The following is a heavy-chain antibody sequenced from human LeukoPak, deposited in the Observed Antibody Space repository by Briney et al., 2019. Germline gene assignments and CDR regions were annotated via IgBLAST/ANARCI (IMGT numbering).Heavy chain of an antibody. V-gene: IGHV3-30*02. CDR2: IRYDGSNK. CDR3: AKDNSGDGYNAYFDY. CDR1: GFTFSSYG. Sequence: GGSLRLSCAASGFTFSSYGMHWVRQAPGKGLEWVAFIRYDGSNKYYADSVKGRFTISRDNSKNTLYLQMNSLRAGDTAVYYCAKDNSGDGYNAYFDYWGQGTLVTVSS. D-gene: IGHD5-24*01. J-gene: IGHJ4*02.